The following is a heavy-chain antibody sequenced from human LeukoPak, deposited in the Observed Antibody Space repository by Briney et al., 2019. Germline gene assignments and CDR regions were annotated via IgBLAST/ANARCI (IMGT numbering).Heavy chain of an antibody. V-gene: IGHV3-74*01. CDR2: INEDGSII. CDR1: GFTFSSYW. Sequence: GGSLRLSCAASGFTFSSYWMHWVRQAPGKGLEWVSRINEDGSIITYADSVKGRFTISRDNSKNTLYLQMDSLRAEDTAVYYCAKGHVGALWGYFDYWGQGTLVTVSS. J-gene: IGHJ4*02. CDR3: AKGHVGALWGYFDY. D-gene: IGHD1-26*01.